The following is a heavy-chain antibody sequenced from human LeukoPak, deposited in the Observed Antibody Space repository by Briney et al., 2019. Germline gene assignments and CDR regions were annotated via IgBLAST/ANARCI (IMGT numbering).Heavy chain of an antibody. CDR3: ASEPRTYYDILTGYYSEVRIDY. CDR1: GGSISSSSYY. D-gene: IGHD3-9*01. J-gene: IGHJ4*02. CDR2: IYYSGST. V-gene: IGHV4-39*01. Sequence: PSETLSLTCTVSGGSISSSSYYWGWIRQPPGKGLEWIGSIYYSGSTYYNPSLKSRVTISVDTSKNQFSLKLSSVTAADTAVYYCASEPRTYYDILTGYYSEVRIDYWGQGTLVTVSS.